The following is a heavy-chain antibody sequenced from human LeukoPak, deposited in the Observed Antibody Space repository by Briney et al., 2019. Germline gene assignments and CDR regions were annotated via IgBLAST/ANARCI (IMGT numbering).Heavy chain of an antibody. V-gene: IGHV4-4*02. CDR2: IYHSGTT. J-gene: IGHJ3*02. D-gene: IGHD3-22*01. Sequence: SGTLSLTCAVSAGSISSINWWSWVRQPPGKGLEWIGEIYHSGTTNYSPSLKSRVTISVDKSKNQFSLKLSSVTAADTAVYYCVRNFDRSGSNDAFDIWGQGTMVSVSS. CDR1: AGSISSINW. CDR3: VRNFDRSGSNDAFDI.